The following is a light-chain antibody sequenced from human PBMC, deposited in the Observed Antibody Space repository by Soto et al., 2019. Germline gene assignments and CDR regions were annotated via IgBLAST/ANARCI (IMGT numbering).Light chain of an antibody. CDR3: QQYNSYSGT. V-gene: IGKV1-5*03. CDR1: QSISSW. CDR2: KAS. Sequence: DIQMTPYPSTLSASVGDRVTITCRASQSISSWLAWYQQKPGKAPKLLIYKASSLESGVPSRFSGSGSGTEFTLTISSLQPDDFATYYCQQYNSYSGTFGQGTRLEIK. J-gene: IGKJ5*01.